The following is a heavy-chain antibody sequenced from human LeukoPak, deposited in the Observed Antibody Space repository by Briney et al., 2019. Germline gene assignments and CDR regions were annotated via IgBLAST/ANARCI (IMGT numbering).Heavy chain of an antibody. CDR1: GFTFSDYG. D-gene: IGHD3-10*01. J-gene: IGHJ4*02. Sequence: PGGSLRLSCAASGFTFSDYGMSWVRQAPGKGLEWVAVISYDGSNKYYADSVKGRFTISRDNSKNTLYLQMNSLRAEDTAVYYCARGSLWSILAYYFDYWGQGTLVTVSS. CDR2: ISYDGSNK. CDR3: ARGSLWSILAYYFDY. V-gene: IGHV3-30*03.